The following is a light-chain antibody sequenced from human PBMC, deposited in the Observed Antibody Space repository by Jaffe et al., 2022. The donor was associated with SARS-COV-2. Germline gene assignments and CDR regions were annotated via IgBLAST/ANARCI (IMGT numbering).Light chain of an antibody. Sequence: EIVLTQSPATLSLSPGERATLSCRASQNVNSYLAWYQQKPGQAPRLLINDASNRATGIPARFSGSESGTDFTLTISSLEPEDFAVYYCQQRSAWPLTFGGGTRVEIK. CDR1: QNVNSY. V-gene: IGKV3-11*01. CDR2: DAS. CDR3: QQRSAWPLT. J-gene: IGKJ4*01.